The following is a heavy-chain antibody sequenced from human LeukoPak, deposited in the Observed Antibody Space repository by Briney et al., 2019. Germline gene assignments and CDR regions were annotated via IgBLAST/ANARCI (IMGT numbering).Heavy chain of an antibody. Sequence: GGSLRLSCAASGFIFSSYSMNWVRQAPGKGLEWVSSISSSSSYIYYADSVKGRFTISRDNAKKSLYLQMNSLRAEDTAVYYCARARLTDYVWGRRTFDIWGQGTMVTISS. D-gene: IGHD3-16*01. J-gene: IGHJ3*02. V-gene: IGHV3-21*01. CDR2: ISSSSSYI. CDR3: ARARLTDYVWGRRTFDI. CDR1: GFIFSSYS.